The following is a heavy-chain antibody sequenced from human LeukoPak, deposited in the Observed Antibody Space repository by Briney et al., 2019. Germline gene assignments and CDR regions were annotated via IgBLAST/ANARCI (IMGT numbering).Heavy chain of an antibody. J-gene: IGHJ4*01. D-gene: IGHD3-22*01. CDR2: IEQDGSAE. Sequence: GGSLRLSCAASGFSFSTYWMSWVRQAPGKGLEWEANIEQDGSAEYYADSVKGRFSISRDNAKNLLYLYMDSLRAEDTAVYYRAGQGAGRRGFFAFDYWGHGTLVTVSS. V-gene: IGHV3-7*01. CDR1: GFSFSTYW. CDR3: AGQGAGRRGFFAFDY.